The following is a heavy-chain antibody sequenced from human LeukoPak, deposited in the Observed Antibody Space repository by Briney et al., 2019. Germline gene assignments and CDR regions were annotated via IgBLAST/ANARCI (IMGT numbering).Heavy chain of an antibody. V-gene: IGHV3-7*03. D-gene: IGHD3-10*01. CDR2: IKQDESEK. CDR3: ARDMYYGSGSYKY. J-gene: IGHJ4*02. CDR1: GFTFSNYW. Sequence: GGSLRLSCVFSGFTFSNYWMSWVRQAPGKGLEWVANIKQDESEKHYVDSVKGRFTISRDNAKNSLYLQMNSLRAEDTAVYYCARDMYYGSGSYKYWGQGTLVTVSS.